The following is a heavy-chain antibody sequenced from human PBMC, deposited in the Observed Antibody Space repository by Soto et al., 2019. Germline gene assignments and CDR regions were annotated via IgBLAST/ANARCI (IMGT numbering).Heavy chain of an antibody. J-gene: IGHJ6*02. CDR1: GYTFTNYG. CDR2: VSAYNDNT. Sequence: ASVKVSCKASGYTFTNYGITWVRQAPGQGLEWMGWVSAYNDNTNYAQKVQGRVTMTTDTSTSTAYMELRSLRSDDTAMYYCARDGREEYFDFYGLGVWAQGTTVTVSS. V-gene: IGHV1-18*01. CDR3: ARDGREEYFDFYGLGV. D-gene: IGHD3-9*01.